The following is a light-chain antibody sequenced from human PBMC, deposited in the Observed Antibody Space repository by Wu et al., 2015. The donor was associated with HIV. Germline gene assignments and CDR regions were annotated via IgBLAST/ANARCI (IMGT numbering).Light chain of an antibody. CDR3: QQFVSSPPSYT. V-gene: IGKV3-20*01. CDR1: QNIATTS. J-gene: IGKJ2*01. Sequence: ETVLTQSPGTLSLFPGERVTLSCKASQNIATTSLVWYQLKPAQAPRLVIYGGSIRATGIPDRFTGSGSGTDFTLTVSRLEPEDFAVYYCQQFVSSPPSYTFGQGTKLEIK. CDR2: GGS.